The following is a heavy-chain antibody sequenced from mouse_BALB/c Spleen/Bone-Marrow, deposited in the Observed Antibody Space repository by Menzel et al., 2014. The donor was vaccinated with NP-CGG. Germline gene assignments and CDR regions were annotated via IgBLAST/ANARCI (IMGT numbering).Heavy chain of an antibody. V-gene: IGHV7-1*02. CDR3: ARDVGYGNYFVY. CDR2: SRNKAKYYTT. CDR1: GFTFSDFY. Sequence: EVQRVESGGGLVQPGDSLRLSCATSGFTFSDFYMEWVRQPPGKRLEWIAASRNKAKYYTTEYSASVKGRFIVSRDTSQSVLYLRMNALRAEDTAIYYCARDVGYGNYFVYWGQGTLVTVSA. J-gene: IGHJ3*01. D-gene: IGHD2-10*02.